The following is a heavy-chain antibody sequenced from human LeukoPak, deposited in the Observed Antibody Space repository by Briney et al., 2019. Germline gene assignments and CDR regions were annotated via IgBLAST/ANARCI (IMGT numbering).Heavy chain of an antibody. CDR3: ARGAATVVDIDY. CDR2: IYTSGST. Sequence: SETLSLTCTVSGGSISSGSYYWSWIRQPAGKGLEWIGRIYTSGSTNYNPSLKSRVTISVDTSKNQFSLKLSSVTAADTAVYYCARGAATVVDIDYWGQGTLVTVSS. J-gene: IGHJ4*02. D-gene: IGHD4-23*01. V-gene: IGHV4-61*02. CDR1: GGSISSGSYY.